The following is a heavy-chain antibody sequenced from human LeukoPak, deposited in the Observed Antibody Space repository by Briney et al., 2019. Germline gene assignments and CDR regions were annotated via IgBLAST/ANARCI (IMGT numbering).Heavy chain of an antibody. Sequence: GGSLRLSCAASGFRFSGYAMSWVRQAPGKGLEWVSAISGSGGSTYYADSVKGRFTISRDNSKNTLYLQMNSLRAEDTAVYYCAKVRGRWLQLRGFDYWGQGTLVTVSS. V-gene: IGHV3-23*01. D-gene: IGHD5-24*01. CDR3: AKVRGRWLQLRGFDY. CDR2: ISGSGGST. J-gene: IGHJ4*02. CDR1: GFRFSGYA.